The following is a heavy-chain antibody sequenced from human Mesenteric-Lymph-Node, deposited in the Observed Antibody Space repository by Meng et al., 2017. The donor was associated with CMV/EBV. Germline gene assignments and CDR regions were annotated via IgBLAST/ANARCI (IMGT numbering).Heavy chain of an antibody. Sequence: GESLKISCIATGITLSSFGMHWVRQAPGKGLEWVAFTRYDGGKESYADSVKGRFTISRDNSKNTLYLQMSSLRPEDTAIYYCAKEGGYCSSTSCYNGAFDIWAQGTMVTVSS. V-gene: IGHV3-30*02. D-gene: IGHD2-2*01. CDR3: AKEGGYCSSTSCYNGAFDI. J-gene: IGHJ3*02. CDR2: TRYDGGKE. CDR1: GITLSSFG.